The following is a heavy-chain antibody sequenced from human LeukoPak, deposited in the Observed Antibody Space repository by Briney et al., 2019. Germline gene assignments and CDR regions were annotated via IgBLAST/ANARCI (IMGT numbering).Heavy chain of an antibody. CDR2: IIPISGIA. D-gene: IGHD3-9*01. CDR3: ARDHDILTGFDY. J-gene: IGHJ4*02. Sequence: VSCKXXGGTFSSYAISWVRQAPGQGLEWMGRIIPISGIANYAQKFQGRVTITADKSTSTAYMELSSLRSEDTAVYYCARDHDILTGFDYWGQGTLVTVSS. CDR1: GGTFSSYA. V-gene: IGHV1-69*04.